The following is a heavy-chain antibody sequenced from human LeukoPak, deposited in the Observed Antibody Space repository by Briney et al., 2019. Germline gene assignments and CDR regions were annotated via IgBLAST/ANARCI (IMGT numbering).Heavy chain of an antibody. J-gene: IGHJ6*03. CDR2: IYYSGST. CDR1: GGSISSHY. V-gene: IGHV4-59*11. CDR3: ARVHRYYYYYYMDV. Sequence: SETLSLTCTVSGGSISSHYWSWIRQPPGKGLEWIGYIYYSGSTNYNPSLKSRVTISVDTSKKQFSLKLSSVTAADTAVYYCARVHRYYYYYYMDVWGKGTTVTVSS.